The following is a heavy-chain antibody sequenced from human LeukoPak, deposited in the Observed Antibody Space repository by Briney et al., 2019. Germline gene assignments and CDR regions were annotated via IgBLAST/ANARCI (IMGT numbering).Heavy chain of an antibody. V-gene: IGHV3-73*01. CDR1: GFTFSGSA. D-gene: IGHD3-10*01. Sequence: AGGSLRLSCAASGFTFSGSAMHWVRQASGKGLEWVGRIRSKANSYATAYAASVKGRFTISRDDSKNTAYLQMNSLKTEDTAVYYCRASHGSGSYPDYWGQGTPVTVSS. CDR3: RASHGSGSYPDY. CDR2: IRSKANSYAT. J-gene: IGHJ4*02.